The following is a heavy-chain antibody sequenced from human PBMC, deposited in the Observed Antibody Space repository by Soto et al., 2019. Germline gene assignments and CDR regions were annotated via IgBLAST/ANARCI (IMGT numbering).Heavy chain of an antibody. Sequence: RASVKVSCKASGYTFTSYAMHWVRQAPGQRLEWMGWINAYNGNTKYAQKLQGRVTMTTDTSTSTAYMELRSLRSDDTAVYYCARAPRSSWYAPWGQGTLVTVSS. J-gene: IGHJ5*02. V-gene: IGHV1-18*01. CDR1: GYTFTSYA. D-gene: IGHD6-13*01. CDR3: ARAPRSSWYAP. CDR2: INAYNGNT.